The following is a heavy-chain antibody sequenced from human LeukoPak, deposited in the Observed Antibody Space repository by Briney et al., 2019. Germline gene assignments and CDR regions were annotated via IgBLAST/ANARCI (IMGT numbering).Heavy chain of an antibody. Sequence: KPSETLSLTCTVSGGSISSGDYYWSWIRQPPGKGLEWIGYIYYSGSTYYNPSLKSRVTISVDTSKNQFSLKLSSVTAADTAVYYCARDPITMVRGVIPHSDYWGQGTLVTVSS. CDR1: GGSISSGDYY. D-gene: IGHD3-10*01. CDR2: IYYSGST. CDR3: ARDPITMVRGVIPHSDY. J-gene: IGHJ4*02. V-gene: IGHV4-30-4*08.